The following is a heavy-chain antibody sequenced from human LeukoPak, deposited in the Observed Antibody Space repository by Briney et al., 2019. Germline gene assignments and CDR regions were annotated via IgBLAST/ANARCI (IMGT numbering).Heavy chain of an antibody. CDR2: IQYDGNNK. Sequence: GGSLRLSCAASGFTFSKYGMHWVRQAPGKGLEWLTFIQYDGNNKYYSDSVKGRFTISRDNSKNTLYLQMNSLRAEDTAVYYCARFYANEWELPHWGQGTLVTVSS. D-gene: IGHD1-26*01. CDR3: ARFYANEWELPH. V-gene: IGHV3-30*19. J-gene: IGHJ4*02. CDR1: GFTFSKYG.